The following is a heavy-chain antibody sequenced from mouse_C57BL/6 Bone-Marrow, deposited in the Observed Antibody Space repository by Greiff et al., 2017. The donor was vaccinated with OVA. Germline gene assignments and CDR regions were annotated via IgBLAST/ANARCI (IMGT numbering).Heavy chain of an antibody. J-gene: IGHJ1*03. CDR3: TPPYYYGSSWDWYFDV. Sequence: EVQLQQSGAELVRPGASVKLSCTASGFNIKDYYMHWVKQRPEQGLEWIGRIDPEDGDTEYAPKFQGKATMTADTSSNTAYLQLSSLTSEDTAVYYSTPPYYYGSSWDWYFDVWGTGTTVTVSS. V-gene: IGHV14-1*01. CDR2: IDPEDGDT. D-gene: IGHD1-1*01. CDR1: GFNIKDYY.